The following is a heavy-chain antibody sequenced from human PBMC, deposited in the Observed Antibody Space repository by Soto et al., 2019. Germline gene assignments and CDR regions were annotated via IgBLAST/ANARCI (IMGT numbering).Heavy chain of an antibody. V-gene: IGHV1-3*01. Sequence: ASVKVSCKASGYTFTSYSMHCVRQAPGQMLEWMGCINACNGNTKYSQKFQCRVTITRDTSASTAYMELSSLRSEDTAVYYCARGGPIAAAGSPFDYWGQGTMVIVSS. D-gene: IGHD6-13*01. CDR3: ARGGPIAAAGSPFDY. CDR1: GYTFTSYS. CDR2: INACNGNT. J-gene: IGHJ4*02.